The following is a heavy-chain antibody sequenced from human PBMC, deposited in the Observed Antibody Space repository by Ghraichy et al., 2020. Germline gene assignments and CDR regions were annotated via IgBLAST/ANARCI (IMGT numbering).Heavy chain of an antibody. J-gene: IGHJ5*02. Sequence: GGSLRLSCAASGFTFSSYAMSWVRQAPGKGLEWVSAISGSGGSTYYADSVKGRFTISRDNSKNTLYLQMNSLRAEDTAVYYCAKAAFWSGYYSPRAFDPWGQGTLVTVSS. V-gene: IGHV3-23*01. CDR2: ISGSGGST. CDR3: AKAAFWSGYYSPRAFDP. CDR1: GFTFSSYA. D-gene: IGHD3-3*01.